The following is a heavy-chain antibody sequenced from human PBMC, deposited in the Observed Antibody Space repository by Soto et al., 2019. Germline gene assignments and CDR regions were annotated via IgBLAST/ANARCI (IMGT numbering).Heavy chain of an antibody. Sequence: GGSLRLSCAASAFTFNSYWGNWVRQAPGKGLEWVANINQEGSDKYYVDSVKGRSTISRDTAKSSLFLQLSSLRAEDTAIYYCAGDLGVSSRRKGYWGQGTMVTVSS. CDR1: AFTFNSYW. D-gene: IGHD6-6*01. V-gene: IGHV3-7*03. CDR3: AGDLGVSSRRKGY. CDR2: INQEGSDK. J-gene: IGHJ4*01.